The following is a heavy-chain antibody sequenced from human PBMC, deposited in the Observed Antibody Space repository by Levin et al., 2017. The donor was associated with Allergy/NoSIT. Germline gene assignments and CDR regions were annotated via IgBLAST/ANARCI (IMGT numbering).Heavy chain of an antibody. Sequence: ASVKVSCKASGYSFTDYYLFWVRQAPGQGLEWMGWINPKTGGTKFAQKFQGRVTMTGDTSISTAYMELSSLRSDDSAVYYCARDFPNESSVYPEFGYWGQGTLVTVSS. V-gene: IGHV1-2*02. CDR2: INPKTGGT. CDR3: ARDFPNESSVYPEFGY. CDR1: GYSFTDYY. J-gene: IGHJ4*02. D-gene: IGHD3-22*01.